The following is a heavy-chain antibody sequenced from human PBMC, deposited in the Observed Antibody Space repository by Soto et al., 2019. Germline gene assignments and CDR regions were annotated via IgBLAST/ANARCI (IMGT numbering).Heavy chain of an antibody. V-gene: IGHV1-18*01. CDR3: ARDLGMITFGGVIVSHAEIDY. CDR1: GYTFTSYG. Sequence: QVQLVQSGAEVKKPGASVKVSCKASGYTFTSYGISWVRQAPGQGLEWMGWISAYNGNTNYAQKLQGRVTMTTDTSTSTAYMELRSLRSDDTAVYYCARDLGMITFGGVIVSHAEIDYWGQGTLVTVSS. J-gene: IGHJ4*02. CDR2: ISAYNGNT. D-gene: IGHD3-16*02.